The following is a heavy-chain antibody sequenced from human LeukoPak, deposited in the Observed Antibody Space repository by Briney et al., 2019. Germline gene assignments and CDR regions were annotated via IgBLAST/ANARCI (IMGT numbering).Heavy chain of an antibody. CDR3: ARAYAVAGFDY. J-gene: IGHJ4*02. V-gene: IGHV3-23*01. CDR1: GFSLGSYA. D-gene: IGHD6-19*01. Sequence: GGSLRLSCAASGFSLGSYAMGWVRQAPGKGLEWVSIISDNGLVTYYVDSVKGRFTISRDNSKNTLYLQMNSLRAEDTAVYYCARAYAVAGFDYWGQGTLVTVSS. CDR2: ISDNGLVT.